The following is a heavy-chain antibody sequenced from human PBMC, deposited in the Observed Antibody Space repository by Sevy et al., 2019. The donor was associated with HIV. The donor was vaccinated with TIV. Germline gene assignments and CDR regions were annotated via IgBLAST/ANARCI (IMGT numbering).Heavy chain of an antibody. CDR2: ISGHEDNT. CDR3: AKDAFWGSYRRGIFHY. Sequence: GGSLRLSCAASGFTFSTYGMGWVRQAPGKGLEWVSGISGHEDNTYYADSVKGRFTISRDKSKNTLYLQMNSLRAEDTAIYYCAKDAFWGSYRRGIFHYWGQGTLVTVSS. D-gene: IGHD3-16*02. CDR1: GFTFSTYG. J-gene: IGHJ4*02. V-gene: IGHV3-23*01.